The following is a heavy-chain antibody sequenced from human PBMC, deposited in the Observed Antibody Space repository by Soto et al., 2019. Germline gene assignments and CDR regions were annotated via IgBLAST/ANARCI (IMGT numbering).Heavy chain of an antibody. D-gene: IGHD3-22*01. J-gene: IGHJ6*02. Sequence: ASVKVSCKASGYTFTSYGISWVRQAPGQGLEWMGWISAYNGNTNYAQKLQGRVTMTTDTSTSTAYMELRSLRSDDTAVYYCAHLFYDSSGSYGMDVRAQRTTVTVSS. CDR3: AHLFYDSSGSYGMDV. CDR1: GYTFTSYG. CDR2: ISAYNGNT. V-gene: IGHV1-18*01.